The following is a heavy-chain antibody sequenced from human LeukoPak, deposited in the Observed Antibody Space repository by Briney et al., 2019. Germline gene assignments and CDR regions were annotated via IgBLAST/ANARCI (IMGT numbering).Heavy chain of an antibody. D-gene: IGHD2-2*02. V-gene: IGHV1-2*02. J-gene: IGHJ4*02. CDR2: INPNSGGT. Sequence: GASVKVSCKAFGYTFTGYDMHWGRQAPGQGLEWMGWINPNSGGTNSAQKFQGRVTMTRDTSISTAYMELSRLRSDDTAVYYCARGVRHTIVVVPAAIHYWGQGTLVTVSS. CDR1: GYTFTGYD. CDR3: ARGVRHTIVVVPAAIHY.